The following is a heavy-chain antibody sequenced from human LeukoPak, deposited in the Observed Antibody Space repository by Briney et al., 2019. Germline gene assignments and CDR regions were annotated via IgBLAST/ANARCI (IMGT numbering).Heavy chain of an antibody. D-gene: IGHD1-20*01. CDR2: VNSDGSST. CDR3: ARAYNWNDCFDY. CDR1: GFTFSSYW. J-gene: IGHJ4*02. V-gene: IGHV3-74*01. Sequence: GGSLRLSCAASGFTFSSYWMHWVRQAPGKGLVWVSRVNSDGSSTSYADSVKGRFTISRDNAKYTLYLQMNSLRSEDTAVYYCARAYNWNDCFDYWGQGTLVTVSS.